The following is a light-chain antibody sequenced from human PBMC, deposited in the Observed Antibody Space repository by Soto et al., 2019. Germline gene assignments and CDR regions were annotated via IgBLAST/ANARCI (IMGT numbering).Light chain of an antibody. CDR2: KAA. CDR3: QHYNSLSRT. J-gene: IGKJ1*01. CDR1: DNIVHW. Sequence: DIQMTQSPSTLSASVGDRVAITCRASDNIVHWVAWYQQKPGKAPKLLIYKAANLADEVPSRFAGSGSGTDFTLTITRLQPDDFETYYCQHYNSLSRTFGQGTKVEV. V-gene: IGKV1-5*03.